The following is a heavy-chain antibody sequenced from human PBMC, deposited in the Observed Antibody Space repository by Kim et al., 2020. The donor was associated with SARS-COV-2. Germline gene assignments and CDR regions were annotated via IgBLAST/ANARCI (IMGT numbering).Heavy chain of an antibody. D-gene: IGHD2-2*01. CDR1: GYTFTSYA. V-gene: IGHV7-4-1*01. Sequence: ASVKVSCKASGYTFTSYAMNWVRQAPGQGLEWMGWINTNTGNPTYAQGFTGRFVFSLDTSVSTAYLQICTLKAEDTAVYYCAREFVVVPAAARTEDYWGQGPLVTVSS. J-gene: IGHJ4*02. CDR3: AREFVVVPAAARTEDY. CDR2: INTNTGNP.